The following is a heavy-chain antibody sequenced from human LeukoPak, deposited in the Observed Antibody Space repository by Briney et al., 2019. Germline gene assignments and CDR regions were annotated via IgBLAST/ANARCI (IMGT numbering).Heavy chain of an antibody. Sequence: GGSLRLSCAASGFTFSTFAMIWVRQPPGKGLEWVSSIFPSGGEIHYADSVRGRFTISRDNSKSTLSLQMNSLRAEDTAIYYCATYRQVLLPFEAWGQGTLVTVSS. CDR3: ATYRQVLLPFEA. CDR2: IFPSGGEI. J-gene: IGHJ5*02. V-gene: IGHV3-23*01. D-gene: IGHD3-3*02. CDR1: GFTFSTFA.